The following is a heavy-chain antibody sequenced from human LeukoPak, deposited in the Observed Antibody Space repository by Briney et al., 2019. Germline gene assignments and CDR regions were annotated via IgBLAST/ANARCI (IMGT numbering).Heavy chain of an antibody. Sequence: GGSLRLSCAASGFTFSKNWMSWVRQAPGKGLEWVANINQDGSENNFVDSVKGRYTISRDTAKNSLYLQMNSLRTEDTAVYYCARDYEGGLNSGLHYWGQGTLVTVSS. J-gene: IGHJ4*02. CDR3: ARDYEGGLNSGLHY. D-gene: IGHD3-10*01. CDR2: INQDGSEN. CDR1: GFTFSKNW. V-gene: IGHV3-7*05.